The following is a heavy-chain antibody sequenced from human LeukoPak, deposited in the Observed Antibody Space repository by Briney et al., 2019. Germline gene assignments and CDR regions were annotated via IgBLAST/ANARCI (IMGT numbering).Heavy chain of an antibody. D-gene: IGHD3-9*01. CDR2: INIDDGNT. V-gene: IGHV1-18*01. CDR1: GCRFPTYG. CDR3: GRVYYDILTGFPSYSDY. Sequence: GASVKVSCKASGCRFPTYGIHWVRQAPGQGLEWMGWINIDDGNTEYAQKFHGRVTLTRDTSTSIAYMELRSLTSDDTALYYCGRVYYDILTGFPSYSDYWGQGTLVTVS. J-gene: IGHJ4*02.